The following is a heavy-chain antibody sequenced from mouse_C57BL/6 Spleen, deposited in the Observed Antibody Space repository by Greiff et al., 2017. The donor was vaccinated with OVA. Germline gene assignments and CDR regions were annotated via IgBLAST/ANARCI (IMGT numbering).Heavy chain of an antibody. CDR2: ISYDGSN. CDR1: GYSITSGYY. J-gene: IGHJ4*01. CDR3: ARSSSGYRAMDY. V-gene: IGHV3-6*01. Sequence: EVKLEESGPGLVKPSQSLSLTCSVTGYSITSGYYWNWIRQFPGNKLEWMGYISYDGSNNYNPSLKNRISITRDTSKNQFFLKLNSVTTEDTATYYCARSSSGYRAMDYWGQGTSVTVSS. D-gene: IGHD3-2*02.